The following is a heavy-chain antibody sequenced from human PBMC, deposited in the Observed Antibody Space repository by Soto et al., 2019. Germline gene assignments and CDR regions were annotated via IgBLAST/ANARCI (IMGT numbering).Heavy chain of an antibody. CDR1: GGPISSGGYY. CDR2: IYYSGST. V-gene: IGHV4-31*03. D-gene: IGHD3-3*01. Sequence: SETLSLTCTVSGGPISSGGYYWSWIRQHPGKGLEWIGYIYYSGSTYYNPSLKSRVTISVDTSKNQFSLKLSSVTAADTAVYYCARDTTYYDFWSGYFDYWGQGTLVTVSS. J-gene: IGHJ4*02. CDR3: ARDTTYYDFWSGYFDY.